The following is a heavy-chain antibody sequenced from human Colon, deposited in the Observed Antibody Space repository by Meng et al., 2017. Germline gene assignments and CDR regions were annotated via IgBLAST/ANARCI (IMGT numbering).Heavy chain of an antibody. V-gene: IGHV3-64*01. CDR3: SGGAYYYYNGNIIGGWFDH. Sequence: GGSLRLSCAASGFTFTTYSMHWARQAPGKGLEYVSAISSNGGRTSYANSVKGRFPISRDNSKNTLHLQMGSLRADDTAVYYCSGGAYYYYNGNIIGGWFDHWGPGSLVTVSS. D-gene: IGHD3-22*01. CDR1: GFTFTTYS. CDR2: ISSNGGRT. J-gene: IGHJ5*02.